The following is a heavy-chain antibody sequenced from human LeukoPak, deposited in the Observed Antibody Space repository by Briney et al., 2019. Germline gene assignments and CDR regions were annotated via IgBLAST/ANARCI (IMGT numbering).Heavy chain of an antibody. D-gene: IGHD6-13*01. V-gene: IGHV3-7*04. CDR2: IKGDGSDK. J-gene: IGHJ4*02. Sequence: PGGSLRLSCAASGFTFSRYWMSWVRQAPGKELEWVANIKGDGSDKNFVDSMKGRFTISRDNAKNSLYLQMNSLSVQDTAVYYCVRTSRSISSDYWGQGTLVTVSS. CDR3: VRTSRSISSDY. CDR1: GFTFSRYW.